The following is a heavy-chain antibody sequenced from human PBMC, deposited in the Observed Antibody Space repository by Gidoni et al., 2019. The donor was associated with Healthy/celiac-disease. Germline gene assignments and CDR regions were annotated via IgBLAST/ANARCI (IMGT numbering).Heavy chain of an antibody. Sequence: EVQLVESGGGLVKPGGSLRLSCAASGFTFSNAWMSWVRQAPGKGLEWVGRIKSKTDGGTTDYAAPVKGRFTISRDDSKNTLYLQMNSLKTEDTAVYYCTTDIYYYDSSGYYQTYWYFDLWGRGTLVTVSS. J-gene: IGHJ2*01. V-gene: IGHV3-15*01. CDR1: GFTFSNAW. CDR3: TTDIYYYDSSGYYQTYWYFDL. D-gene: IGHD3-22*01. CDR2: IKSKTDGGTT.